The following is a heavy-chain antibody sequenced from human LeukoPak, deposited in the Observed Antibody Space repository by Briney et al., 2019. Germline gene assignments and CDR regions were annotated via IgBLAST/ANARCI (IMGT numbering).Heavy chain of an antibody. CDR1: GFTFSSYW. D-gene: IGHD4-17*01. CDR2: IKQDGREK. CDR3: ARAPGEGWFDP. J-gene: IGHJ5*02. V-gene: IGHV3-7*01. Sequence: GGSLRLSCAASGFTFSSYWMSWVRQAPGKGLEWVASIKQDGREKYYVDSVKGRFTISRDNAKNSLYLQMNSLRAEDTALYYCARAPGEGWFDPWGQGTLVTVPS.